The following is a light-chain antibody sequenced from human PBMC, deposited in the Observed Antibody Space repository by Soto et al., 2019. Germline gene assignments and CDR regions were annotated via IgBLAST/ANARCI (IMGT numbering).Light chain of an antibody. Sequence: EIVLTQSPGTLSLSPGERATLSCRASQSVSSSYLDWYQQQPGQAPRLLIYGASSRATGIPDRFSGSGSGTDFTLTSSRLEPEDFAVYYCQQYGSSPTFGQGTKVEIK. CDR2: GAS. V-gene: IGKV3-20*01. CDR3: QQYGSSPT. CDR1: QSVSSSY. J-gene: IGKJ1*01.